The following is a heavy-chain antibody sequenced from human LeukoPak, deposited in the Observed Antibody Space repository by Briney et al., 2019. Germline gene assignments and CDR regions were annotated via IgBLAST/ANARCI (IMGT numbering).Heavy chain of an antibody. V-gene: IGHV4-59*12. J-gene: IGHJ4*02. CDR1: GGSISSYY. CDR2: IYYSGTT. Sequence: SETLSLTCTVSGGSISSYYWSWIRQPPGKGLEWIGYIYYSGTTNYNPSLKSRVTISVDTSKNQFSLKLSSVTAADTAVYYCARGGTIFGVVIIEGFFDYWGQGTLVTVSS. D-gene: IGHD3-3*01. CDR3: ARGGTIFGVVIIEGFFDY.